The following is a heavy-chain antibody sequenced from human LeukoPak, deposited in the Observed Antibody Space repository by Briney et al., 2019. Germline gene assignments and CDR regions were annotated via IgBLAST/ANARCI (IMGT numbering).Heavy chain of an antibody. D-gene: IGHD3-10*01. CDR3: ARVDWGSGRFDY. CDR2: INPNSGGT. Sequence: ASVKVSCKASGYTFTGYYMHWVRQAPGQGLEWMGWINPNSGGTNYAQNFQGRVTMTRDTSISTAYMELSRLRSDDTAVYYCARVDWGSGRFDYWGQGTPVTVSS. V-gene: IGHV1-2*02. J-gene: IGHJ4*02. CDR1: GYTFTGYY.